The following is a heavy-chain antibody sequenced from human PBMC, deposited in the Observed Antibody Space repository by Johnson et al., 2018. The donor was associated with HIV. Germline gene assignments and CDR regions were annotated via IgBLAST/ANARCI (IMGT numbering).Heavy chain of an antibody. D-gene: IGHD3-10*01. CDR1: GFTFSGYW. V-gene: IGHV3-7*01. J-gene: IGHJ3*02. CDR3: AREIIFRGAFDI. CDR2: IKEDGSEK. Sequence: MQLVESGGGLVQPGGSLRLSCAASGFTFSGYWMTWVRQAPGKVLEWVANIKEDGSEKYYVDSVKGRFTISRDNAKNSLYLQMNSLRAEDTAVYYCAREIIFRGAFDIWGQGTMVTVSS.